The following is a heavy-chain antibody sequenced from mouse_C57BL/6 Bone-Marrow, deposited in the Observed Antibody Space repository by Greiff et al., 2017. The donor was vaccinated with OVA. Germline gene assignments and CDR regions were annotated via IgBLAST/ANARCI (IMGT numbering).Heavy chain of an antibody. CDR2: IYPGNSDT. V-gene: IGHV1-5*01. CDR1: GYTFTSYW. Sequence: EVQLQESGTVLARPGASVKMSCKTSGYTFTSYWMHWVKQRPGQGLDWIGAIYPGNSDTSYNQKFKGQAKLTAVTSDSPAYMERSSMPNEVSAVYYCTTGTFFAYWGQGTPVTVSA. CDR3: TTGTFFAY. J-gene: IGHJ3*01. D-gene: IGHD2-14*01.